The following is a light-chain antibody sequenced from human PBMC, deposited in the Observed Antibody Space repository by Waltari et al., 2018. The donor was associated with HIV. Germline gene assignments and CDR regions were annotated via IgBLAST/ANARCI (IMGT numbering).Light chain of an antibody. V-gene: IGKV3-11*01. CDR3: QQRSNWPIT. CDR2: DAS. J-gene: IGKJ5*01. Sequence: EIVLPQSPATLSLSPGERATLSCRASQSVSSSLAWYQQKPGQAPRLLIFDASNRATGIPARFSGSGSGTDFTLTISSLEPEDFAVYYCQQRSNWPITFGQGTRLEIK. CDR1: QSVSSS.